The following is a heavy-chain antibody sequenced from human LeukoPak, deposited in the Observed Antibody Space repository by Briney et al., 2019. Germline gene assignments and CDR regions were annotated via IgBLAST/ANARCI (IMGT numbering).Heavy chain of an antibody. J-gene: IGHJ4*02. CDR2: ISSSSSYI. D-gene: IGHD4-17*01. V-gene: IGHV3-21*01. CDR1: GFTFSSYS. Sequence: GGSLRLSCAASGFTFSSYSMNWVRQAPGKGLEWVPSISSSSSYIYYADSVKGRFTVSRDNAKNSLYLQMNSLRAEDTAVYYCASFDYGDFDYWGQGTLVTVSS. CDR3: ASFDYGDFDY.